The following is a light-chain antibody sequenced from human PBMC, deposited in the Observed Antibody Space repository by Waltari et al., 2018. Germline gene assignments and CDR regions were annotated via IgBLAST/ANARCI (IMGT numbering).Light chain of an antibody. Sequence: ERVMTQSPATLSASPGQKATLSCRASQTVSNNLAWYQQKPGQAPRLLIYGASTRATGIPARFSGSGSGTEFTLTITSLQSEDIAVYYCQQYNNWPLTFGGGTKVEIK. V-gene: IGKV3-15*01. CDR1: QTVSNN. CDR3: QQYNNWPLT. J-gene: IGKJ4*01. CDR2: GAS.